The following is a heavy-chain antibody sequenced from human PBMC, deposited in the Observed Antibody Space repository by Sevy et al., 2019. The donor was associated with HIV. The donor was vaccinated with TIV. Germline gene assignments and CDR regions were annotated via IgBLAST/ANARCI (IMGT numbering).Heavy chain of an antibody. V-gene: IGHV3-23*01. CDR1: GFTFSSYG. J-gene: IGHJ4*02. D-gene: IGHD2-2*03. Sequence: GGSLRLSCAASGFTFSSYGVNWVRQAPGKGLEWVSAISGSGGSTYYADSVKGRFTISRDNSKNTLYLQMNSLRAEDTAVYYCAKLDIRGEPYWGQGTLVTVSS. CDR2: ISGSGGST. CDR3: AKLDIRGEPY.